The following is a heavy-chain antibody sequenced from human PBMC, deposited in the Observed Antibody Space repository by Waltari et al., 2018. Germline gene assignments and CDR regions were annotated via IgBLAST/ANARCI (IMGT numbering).Heavy chain of an antibody. V-gene: IGHV4-34*01. CDR1: GGSFSGYY. CDR2: INHSGST. D-gene: IGHD3-22*01. J-gene: IGHJ4*02. CDR3: ARHAKEGNLDSSGYYYYFDY. Sequence: QVQLQQWGAGLLKPSETLSLTCAVYGGSFSGYYWSWIRQPPGKGLEWIGEINHSGSTNYNPSLTSRVTISVDTSKNQFSLKLSSVTAADTAVYYCARHAKEGNLDSSGYYYYFDYWGQGTLVTVSS.